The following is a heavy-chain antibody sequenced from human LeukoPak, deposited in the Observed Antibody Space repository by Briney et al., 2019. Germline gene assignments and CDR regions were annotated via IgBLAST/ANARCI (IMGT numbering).Heavy chain of an antibody. Sequence: SETLSLTCAVYGGSFSGYYWSWIRQPPGKGLEWIGEINHSGSTNYNPSLKSRVTISVDTSKNQFSLKLSSVTAADTAVYYCARPPSSPYAFDIWGQGTMVTVSS. J-gene: IGHJ3*02. CDR3: ARPPSSPYAFDI. V-gene: IGHV4-34*01. CDR1: GGSFSGYY. CDR2: INHSGST.